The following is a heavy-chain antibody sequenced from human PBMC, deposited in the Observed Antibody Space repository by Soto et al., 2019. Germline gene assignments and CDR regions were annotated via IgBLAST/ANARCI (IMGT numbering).Heavy chain of an antibody. V-gene: IGHV1-8*01. CDR3: SRSHSSGWKNWFDP. Sequence: ASVKVSCKASGYTFTSYDINWVRQATGQGLEWMGWRNPNSGNTGYAQKFQGRVTMTRNTSISTAYMELSSLRSEDTAVYYCSRSHSSGWKNWFDPWGQGTLVTVSS. D-gene: IGHD6-19*01. CDR1: GYTFTSYD. J-gene: IGHJ5*02. CDR2: RNPNSGNT.